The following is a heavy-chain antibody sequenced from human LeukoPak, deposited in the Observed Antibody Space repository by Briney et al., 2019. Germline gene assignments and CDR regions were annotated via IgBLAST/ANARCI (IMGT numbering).Heavy chain of an antibody. D-gene: IGHD1-26*01. CDR1: GFTFRSYW. CDR3: ARVVSGSYYLEAFDI. V-gene: IGHV3-74*01. J-gene: IGHJ3*02. Sequence: GGSLRLSCAASGFTFRSYWMHWVRQAPGKGLVWVSRINSDGSSTTYAESVKGRFTISRDNAKNTLYLQMNSLRAEDTALYYCARVVSGSYYLEAFDIWGQGTMVTVSS. CDR2: INSDGSST.